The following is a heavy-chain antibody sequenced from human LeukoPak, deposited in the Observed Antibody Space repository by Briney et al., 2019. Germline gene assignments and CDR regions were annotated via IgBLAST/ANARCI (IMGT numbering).Heavy chain of an antibody. CDR2: ISGSGGST. V-gene: IGHV3-23*01. CDR1: GFTFSTYA. Sequence: GGSLRLSCAVSGFTFSTYAMNWVRQAPGKGLEWVSVISGSGGSTYYADSVKGLFTISRDNSKNTLYLQMNSLTVEDTAVYYCAKGTTGMAPRGYFDDWGQGTLVTVSS. J-gene: IGHJ4*02. D-gene: IGHD5-18*01. CDR3: AKGTTGMAPRGYFDD.